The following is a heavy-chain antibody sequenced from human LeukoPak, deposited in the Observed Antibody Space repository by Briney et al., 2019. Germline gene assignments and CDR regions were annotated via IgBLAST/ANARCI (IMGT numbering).Heavy chain of an antibody. CDR2: ISVHSGYT. CDR1: GYTFINYG. D-gene: IGHD2-2*01. Sequence: ASVKVSCKASGYTFINYGISWVRQAPGQGLEWMGWISVHSGYTNYAQKFQGRVTMTADTSTSTAYMELRSLRSDDTAVYYCARAGVPAAPGYYYYYYMDVWGKGTTVTVSS. CDR3: ARAGVPAAPGYYYYYYMDV. J-gene: IGHJ6*03. V-gene: IGHV1-18*01.